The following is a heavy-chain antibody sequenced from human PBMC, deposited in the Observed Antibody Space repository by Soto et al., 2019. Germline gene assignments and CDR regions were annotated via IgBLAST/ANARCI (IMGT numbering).Heavy chain of an antibody. Sequence: LSLPCTVAGGSRNIQNDYWTCISHLPGKGLQWIGYLHFSGSTYYNPSLESRVSISTDTAKTQFSLELTSVTVADTAVYYCARDSYSYGYPSPLTFDRWGQGILVTVSS. CDR2: LHFSGST. CDR3: ARDSYSYGYPSPLTFDR. D-gene: IGHD5-18*01. V-gene: IGHV4-31*02. CDR1: GGSRNIQNDY. J-gene: IGHJ4*02.